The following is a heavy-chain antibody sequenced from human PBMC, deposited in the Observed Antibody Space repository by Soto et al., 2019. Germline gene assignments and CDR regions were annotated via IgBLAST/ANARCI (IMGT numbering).Heavy chain of an antibody. Sequence: ASVKVSCKASGYTFTSYAMHWVRQAPGQRLEWMGWINAGNGNTKYSQKFQGRVTITRDTSASTAYMELSSLRSEDTAVYYCARTKYSSGWYTNYYYYGMDVWGKGTTVTVSS. CDR1: GYTFTSYA. V-gene: IGHV1-3*01. CDR3: ARTKYSSGWYTNYYYYGMDV. CDR2: INAGNGNT. J-gene: IGHJ6*04. D-gene: IGHD6-19*01.